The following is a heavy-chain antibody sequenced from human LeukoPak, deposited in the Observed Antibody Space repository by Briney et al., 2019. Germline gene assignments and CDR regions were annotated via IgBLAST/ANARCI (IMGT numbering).Heavy chain of an antibody. V-gene: IGHV4-59*01. Sequence: LSETLSLTCTVSGGSISSYYWSWIRQPPGKGLEWIGYIYYSGSTNYSPSLKSRVTISVDTSKNQFSLKLSSVTAADTAVYYCARDSYRFDPWGQGTLVTVSS. CDR2: IYYSGST. CDR1: GGSISSYY. CDR3: ARDSYRFDP. J-gene: IGHJ5*02. D-gene: IGHD1-1*01.